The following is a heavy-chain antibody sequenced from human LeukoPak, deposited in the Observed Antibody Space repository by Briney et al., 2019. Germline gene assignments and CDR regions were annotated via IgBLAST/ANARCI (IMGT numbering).Heavy chain of an antibody. D-gene: IGHD6-13*01. CDR3: AREGQQLVRRYFDY. Sequence: PGGSLRLSCAASGFTFSDYYMSWFRKAPGRGREGVSYISSSGSTIYYADSVKGRFTMSRDNATNLLYLQMNCLRAEDTAGYYCAREGQQLVRRYFDYWGHGTLVTVSS. CDR2: ISSSGSTI. V-gene: IGHV3-11*04. J-gene: IGHJ4*01. CDR1: GFTFSDYY.